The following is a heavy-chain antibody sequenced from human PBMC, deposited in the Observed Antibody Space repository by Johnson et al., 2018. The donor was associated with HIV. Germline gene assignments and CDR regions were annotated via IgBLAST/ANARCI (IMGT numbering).Heavy chain of an antibody. CDR2: IKQDGREK. CDR3: ASSSSSWTSDPDDAFDI. Sequence: VQLVESGGGLVKPGGSLRLSCAASGFTFSNAWMSWVRQAPGKGLEWVANIKQDGREKYSVDSVKGRFTNSRDNAKNSLYLQMNSLRAEDTAVYYCASSSSSWTSDPDDAFDIWGQGTMVTVSS. D-gene: IGHD6-13*01. J-gene: IGHJ3*02. CDR1: GFTFSNAW. V-gene: IGHV3-7*05.